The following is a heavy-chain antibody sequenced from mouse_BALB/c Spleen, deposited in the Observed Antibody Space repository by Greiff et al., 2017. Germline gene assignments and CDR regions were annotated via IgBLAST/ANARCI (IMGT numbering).Heavy chain of an antibody. CDR1: GFSLTSYG. J-gene: IGHJ4*01. CDR3: AREGAYYAMDY. CDR2: IWAGGST. V-gene: IGHV2-9*02. Sequence: QVQLKESGPGLVAPSQSLSITCTVSGFSLTSYGVHWVRQPPGKGLEWLGVIWAGGSTNYNSALMSRLSISKDNSKSQVFLKMNSLQTDDTAMDYCAREGAYYAMDYWGQGTSVTVSS.